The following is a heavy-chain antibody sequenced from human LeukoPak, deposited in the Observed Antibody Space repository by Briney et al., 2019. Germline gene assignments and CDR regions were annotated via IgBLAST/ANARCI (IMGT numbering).Heavy chain of an antibody. Sequence: GGSLRLSCAASGFTFSSYSMNWVRQAPGKGLEWVSYITSGSSTTYYVDSVKGRFTISRDDAKSSLYLQMNSLRTEDTAVYYCARLRSYGYYYSAMDVWGQGTTVTVSS. CDR2: ITSGSSTT. J-gene: IGHJ6*02. D-gene: IGHD3-16*01. V-gene: IGHV3-48*04. CDR3: ARLRSYGYYYSAMDV. CDR1: GFTFSSYS.